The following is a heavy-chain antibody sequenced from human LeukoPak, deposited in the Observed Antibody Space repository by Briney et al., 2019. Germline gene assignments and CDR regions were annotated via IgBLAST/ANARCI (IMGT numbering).Heavy chain of an antibody. CDR2: INPSGGST. CDR1: GYTFTSYY. J-gene: IGHJ6*02. D-gene: IGHD3-3*01. Sequence: ASVKVSCKASGYTFTSYYMHWVRQAPGQGLEWMGIINPSGGSTSYAQKFQGRVTMTRDTSTSTVYMELSSLRSEDTAVYYCARGLPLFLEWSQDPSYYYGMDVWGQGTTVTVSS. CDR3: ARGLPLFLEWSQDPSYYYGMDV. V-gene: IGHV1-46*01.